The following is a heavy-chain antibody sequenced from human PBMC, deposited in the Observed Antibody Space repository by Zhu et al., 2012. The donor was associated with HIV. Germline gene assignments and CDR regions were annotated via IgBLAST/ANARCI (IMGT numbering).Heavy chain of an antibody. CDR3: ARTLRLVXGYYFDY. V-gene: IGHV4-59*11. Sequence: QVQLQESGPGLVKPSETLSLTCTVSGGSISSHYWSWIRQPPGKGLEWIGYIYYSGSTKYNPSLKSRVTISVDTSKNQFSLKLSSVTAADTAVYYCARTLRLVXGYYFDYWGQGTLVTVSS. D-gene: IGHD3-9*01. J-gene: IGHJ4*02. CDR1: GGSISSHY. CDR2: IYYSGST.